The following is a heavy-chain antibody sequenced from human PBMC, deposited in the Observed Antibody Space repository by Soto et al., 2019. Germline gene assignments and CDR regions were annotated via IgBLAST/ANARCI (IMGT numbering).Heavy chain of an antibody. CDR1: GGSISSYY. CDR3: ARPNYYYYYMDV. Sequence: PSETLSLTCPVSGGSISSYYWSWIRQPPGKGLEWIGYIYYSGSTNYNPSLKSRVTISVDTSKNQFSLKLSSVTAADTAVYYCARPNYYYYYMDVWGKGTTVTVSS. CDR2: IYYSGST. V-gene: IGHV4-59*08. J-gene: IGHJ6*03.